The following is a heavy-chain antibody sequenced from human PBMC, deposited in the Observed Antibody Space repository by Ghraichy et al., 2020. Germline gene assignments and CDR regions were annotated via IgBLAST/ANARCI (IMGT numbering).Heavy chain of an antibody. CDR2: ITSGGSYI. CDR3: ARGDSYGDYEDY. V-gene: IGHV3-21*06. Sequence: GGSLRLSCEASGFIFSSYSMDWVRQAPGKGLEWVASITSGGSYIFYADSVKGRFTISRDNAKNLAFLHMNSLRAEDTALYYCARGDSYGDYEDYWGQGTLVNVS. CDR1: GFIFSSYS. D-gene: IGHD4-17*01. J-gene: IGHJ4*02.